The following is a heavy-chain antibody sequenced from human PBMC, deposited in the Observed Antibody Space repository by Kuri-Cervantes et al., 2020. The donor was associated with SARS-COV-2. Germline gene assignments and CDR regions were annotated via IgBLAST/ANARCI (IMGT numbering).Heavy chain of an antibody. CDR2: ISYDGSNK. CDR3: ASRTVTTGYYYGMDV. V-gene: IGHV3-30-3*01. J-gene: IGHJ6*02. CDR1: GFTFSSYA. Sequence: GGSLRLSCAASGFTFSSYAMHWVRQAPGKGLEWVAVISYDGSNKYYADSVKGRFTISRDNSKNTLYLQMNSLRAEDTAVYYCASRTVTTGYYYGMDVWGHGTTVTVSS. D-gene: IGHD4-11*01.